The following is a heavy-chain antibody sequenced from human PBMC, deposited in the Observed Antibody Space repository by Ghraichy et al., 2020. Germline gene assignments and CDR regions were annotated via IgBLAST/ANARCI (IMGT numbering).Heavy chain of an antibody. J-gene: IGHJ6*02. D-gene: IGHD5-18*01. CDR2: IYPGDSDT. Sequence: GGSLRLSCKGSGYSFTSYWIGWVRQMPGKGLEWMGIIYPGDSDTRYSPSFQGQVTISADKSISTAYLQWTSLKASDTAMYYCATYTYGYFAYSDYGMDVWGRGTTVTVSS. CDR1: GYSFTSYW. CDR3: ATYTYGYFAYSDYGMDV. V-gene: IGHV5-51*01.